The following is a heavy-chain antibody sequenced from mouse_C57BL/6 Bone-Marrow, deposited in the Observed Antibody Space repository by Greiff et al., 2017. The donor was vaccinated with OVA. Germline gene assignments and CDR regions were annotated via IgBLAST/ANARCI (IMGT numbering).Heavy chain of an antibody. V-gene: IGHV1-81*01. Sequence: VQLQQSGAELARPGASVKLSCKASGYTFTSYGISWVKQRTGQGLEWIGEIYPRSGNTYYNEKFKGKATLTADKSSSTAYMELSSLTSEDSAVYGGARGDYDYAEDAMDYWGQGTTVTVSS. CDR1: GYTFTSYG. D-gene: IGHD2-4*01. CDR2: IYPRSGNT. CDR3: ARGDYDYAEDAMDY. J-gene: IGHJ4*01.